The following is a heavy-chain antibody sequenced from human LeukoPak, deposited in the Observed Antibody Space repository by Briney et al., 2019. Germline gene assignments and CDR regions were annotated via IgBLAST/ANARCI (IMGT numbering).Heavy chain of an antibody. CDR2: INSDGSST. D-gene: IGHD3-10*01. CDR3: ASPFGESAQFDY. CDR1: GFTFSSYW. J-gene: IGHJ4*02. V-gene: IGHV3-74*01. Sequence: GGSLRLSCAASGFTFSSYWMHWVRQAPGKELVWVSRINSDGSSTSYANSVKGRFTISRDNSKNTLYLQMNSLRAEDTAVYYCASPFGESAQFDYWGQGTLVTVSS.